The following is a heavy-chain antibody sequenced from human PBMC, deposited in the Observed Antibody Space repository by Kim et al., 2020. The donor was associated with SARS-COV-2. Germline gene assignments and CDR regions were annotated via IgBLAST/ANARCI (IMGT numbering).Heavy chain of an antibody. CDR1: GGSISSYR. CDR2: IYYTGST. V-gene: IGHV4-59*08. D-gene: IGHD6-13*01. J-gene: IGHJ4*02. Sequence: SETLSLTCTVSGGSISSYRWSWIRQPPGKGLEWIGYIYYTGSTNYNPSLKSRVTISVDTSKNQFSLKLSSMTAADTAVYYCARTAYSSSWTGLDYWGQGTLVTVSS. CDR3: ARTAYSSSWTGLDY.